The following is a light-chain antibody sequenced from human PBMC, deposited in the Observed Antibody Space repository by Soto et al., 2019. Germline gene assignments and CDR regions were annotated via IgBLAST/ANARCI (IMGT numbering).Light chain of an antibody. J-gene: IGKJ1*01. CDR1: QSVLHSSNNKNY. CDR3: QQYFTTPWT. Sequence: DIVMTQSPGSLAVSLGERATINCTSSQSVLHSSNNKNYLAWNQQKPGQPPKLLIYWASTRESGVPDRFSGSGSETDFTLTISRLQAEDVSVYYCQQYFTTPWTFGQGTKVEIK. V-gene: IGKV4-1*01. CDR2: WAS.